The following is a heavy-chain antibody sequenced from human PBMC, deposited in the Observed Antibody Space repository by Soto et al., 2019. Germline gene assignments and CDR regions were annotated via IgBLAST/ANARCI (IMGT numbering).Heavy chain of an antibody. CDR1: GFTFSRQW. J-gene: IGHJ4*02. Sequence: EVQLVDSGGGLVQPGGSLRLSCAASGFTFSRQWMTWVRQAPGKGLEWVASINQDESDKYYVDSVKGRFTISRDNAKSSLFLQKNSLRAEDTAVYFCATHALFLSGPLDYWGQGTLVIVSS. D-gene: IGHD2-8*02. CDR3: ATHALFLSGPLDY. CDR2: INQDESDK. V-gene: IGHV3-7*02.